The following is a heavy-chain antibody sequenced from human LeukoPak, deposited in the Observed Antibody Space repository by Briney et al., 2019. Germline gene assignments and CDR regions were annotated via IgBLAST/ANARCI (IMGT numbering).Heavy chain of an antibody. CDR1: GFVFSSNA. V-gene: IGHV3-23*01. Sequence: GGSLRLSCAASGFVFSSNAMNWVRQAPGKGLEWVSVISGSGGSTYYADSVKGRFSISRDNSKNTLYLQMNSLRTGDTAVYYCAKARYGDGRGFDYWGQGTPVTVSS. D-gene: IGHD4-17*01. CDR3: AKARYGDGRGFDY. CDR2: ISGSGGST. J-gene: IGHJ4*02.